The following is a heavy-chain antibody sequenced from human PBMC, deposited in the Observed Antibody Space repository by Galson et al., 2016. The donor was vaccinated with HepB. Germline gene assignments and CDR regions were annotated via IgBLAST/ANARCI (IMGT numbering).Heavy chain of an antibody. CDR1: GYTFTHYY. Sequence: SVKVSCKASGYTFTHYYIHWVRQAPGQGLEWMGIINPSGGNTTYAQKFQGRVTMTRDTSTSTVYMELSSLRSDDTAVYYCASDDDGGSSWYYYYYAMDVWGQGTTVTVSS. CDR3: ASDDDGGSSWYYYYYAMDV. D-gene: IGHD6-13*01. CDR2: INPSGGNT. V-gene: IGHV1-46*01. J-gene: IGHJ6*02.